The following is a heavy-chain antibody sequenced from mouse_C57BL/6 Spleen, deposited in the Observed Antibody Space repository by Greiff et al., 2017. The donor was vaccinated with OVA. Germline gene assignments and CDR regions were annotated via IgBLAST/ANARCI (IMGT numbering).Heavy chain of an antibody. Sequence: VQLVESGPGLVQPSQSLSITCTVSGFSLTSYGVHWVRQSPGKGLEWLGVIWSGGSTDYNAAFISRLSISKDNSKSQVFFKRNSLQSYDTSIYYCARNWDDAMDYWGQGTSVTVSS. CDR1: GFSLTSYG. CDR3: ARNWDDAMDY. CDR2: IWSGGST. V-gene: IGHV2-2*03. D-gene: IGHD4-1*01. J-gene: IGHJ4*01.